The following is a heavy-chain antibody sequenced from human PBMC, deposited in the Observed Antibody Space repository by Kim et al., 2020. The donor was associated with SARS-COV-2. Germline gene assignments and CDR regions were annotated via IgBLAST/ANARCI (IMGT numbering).Heavy chain of an antibody. CDR2: ISGISDNI. CDR3: AKAVNWWSGY. J-gene: IGHJ4*02. Sequence: GGSLRRSCTASGFSFSSYAMSWVRQAPGKGLEWVADISGISDNIYYADSVRGRFTISRDNSKSTLYLQMNSLRVDDTATYFCAKAVNWWSGYWGQGTLVT. D-gene: IGHD2-15*01. V-gene: IGHV3-23*01. CDR1: GFSFSSYA.